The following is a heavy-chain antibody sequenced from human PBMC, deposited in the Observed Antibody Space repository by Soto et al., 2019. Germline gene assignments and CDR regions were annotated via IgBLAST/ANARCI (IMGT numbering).Heavy chain of an antibody. J-gene: IGHJ3*02. D-gene: IGHD3-16*02. Sequence: SETLSLTCAVYGGSFSGYYWSWIRQPPGKGLEWIGEINHSGSTNYNPSLKSRVTISVDTSKNQFSLKLSSVTAADTAVYYCARVMITFGGVIVYDAFDIWGQGKMVTVSS. CDR3: ARVMITFGGVIVYDAFDI. V-gene: IGHV4-34*01. CDR2: INHSGST. CDR1: GGSFSGYY.